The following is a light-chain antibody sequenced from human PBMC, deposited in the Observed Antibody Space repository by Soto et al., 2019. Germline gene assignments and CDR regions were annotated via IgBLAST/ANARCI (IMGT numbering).Light chain of an antibody. V-gene: IGLV1-51*01. J-gene: IGLJ1*01. Sequence: QSVLTQPPSVSAAPGQKVTISYSGSNSNIGNNYVSWYQQLPGTAPKLLIYDNNKRPSGIPDRFSGSKSGTSATLGITGLQTGDEADYYCGTWDSSLISGVFGTGTKLTVL. CDR2: DNN. CDR3: GTWDSSLISGV. CDR1: NSNIGNNY.